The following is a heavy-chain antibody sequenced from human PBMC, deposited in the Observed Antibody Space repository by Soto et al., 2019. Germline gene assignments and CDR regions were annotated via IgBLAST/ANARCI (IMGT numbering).Heavy chain of an antibody. CDR1: GFTFSSYA. D-gene: IGHD3-22*01. Sequence: GGSLRLSCAASGFTFSSYAMSWVRQAPGKGLEWVSAISGSGGSTYYADSVKGRFTISRDNSKNTPYLQMNSLRAEDTAVYYCAKVSTYYYDSSGYNDYWGQGTLVTVSS. J-gene: IGHJ4*02. V-gene: IGHV3-23*01. CDR3: AKVSTYYYDSSGYNDY. CDR2: ISGSGGST.